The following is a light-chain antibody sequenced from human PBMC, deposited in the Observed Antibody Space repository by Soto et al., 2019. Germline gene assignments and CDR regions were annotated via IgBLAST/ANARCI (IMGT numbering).Light chain of an antibody. CDR2: EGS. J-gene: IGLJ2*01. V-gene: IGLV2-23*01. CDR3: CSYGGSSTLV. CDR1: SSDVGSYNP. Sequence: QSALTQPASVSGSPGQSITISCTGTSSDVGSYNPVSWYQQHPGKAPKFMIYEGSKRPSGVSNRFSGSKSGNTASLTISGIQAEDEADYYCCSYGGSSTLVFGGGTKLTVL.